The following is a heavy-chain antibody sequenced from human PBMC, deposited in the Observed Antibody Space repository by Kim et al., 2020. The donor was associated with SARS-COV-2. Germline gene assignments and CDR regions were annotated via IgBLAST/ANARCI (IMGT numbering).Heavy chain of an antibody. CDR1: GGSFSGYY. J-gene: IGHJ5*02. CDR3: ARGQDQKLYRRPSGWFDP. D-gene: IGHD6-13*01. V-gene: IGHV4-34*01. Sequence: SETLSLTCAVYGGSFSGYYWSWIRQPPGKGLEWIGEINHSGSTNYNPSLKSRVTISVDTSKNQFSLKLSSVTAADTAVYYCARGQDQKLYRRPSGWFDPWGQGTLVTVSS. CDR2: INHSGST.